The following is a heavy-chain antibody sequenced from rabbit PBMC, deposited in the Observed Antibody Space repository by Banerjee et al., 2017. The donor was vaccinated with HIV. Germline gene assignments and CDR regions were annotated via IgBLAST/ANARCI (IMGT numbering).Heavy chain of an antibody. Sequence: QSLEESGGDLVKPGASLKLSCKTSGFDFSVYYMTWVRQAPGKGLEWIACIDGGSGGNTWYASWARGRFTISRTSPTTVTLQMTSLTAADTATYFCARVTGSVWGVGFGLWGPGTLVTVS. CDR1: GFDFSVYY. D-gene: IGHD4-1*01. CDR3: ARVTGSVWGVGFGL. V-gene: IGHV1S40*01. J-gene: IGHJ6*01. CDR2: IDGGSGGNT.